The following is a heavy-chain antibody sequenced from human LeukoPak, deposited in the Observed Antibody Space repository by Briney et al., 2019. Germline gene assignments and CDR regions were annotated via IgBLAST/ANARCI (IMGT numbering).Heavy chain of an antibody. Sequence: GGSLRLSCAASGFTFSSYSMNWVRQAPGKGLEWVSYISSSSSTIYYADSVKGRFTISRDNAKNSLYLQMNSLRAEDTAVYYCARDPSSIAARPTDYWGQGTLVTVSS. V-gene: IGHV3-48*01. CDR1: GFTFSSYS. J-gene: IGHJ4*02. CDR3: ARDPSSIAARPTDY. CDR2: ISSSSSTI. D-gene: IGHD6-6*01.